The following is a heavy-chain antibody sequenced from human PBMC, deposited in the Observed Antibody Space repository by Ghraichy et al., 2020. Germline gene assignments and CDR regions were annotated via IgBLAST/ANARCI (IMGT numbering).Heavy chain of an antibody. CDR1: GFTFSSYS. J-gene: IGHJ6*02. CDR3: ARGSRVVRFYYYDGMDV. Sequence: GGSLRLSCVGSGFTFSSYSMNWVRQSPGKGLEWVSYITSSSSTIFYADSVKGRFTISRDKAQNSLYLQMNSLRDEDTAEYYCARGSRVVRFYYYDGMDVWGQGTTVTVSS. D-gene: IGHD4-23*01. CDR2: ITSSSSTI. V-gene: IGHV3-48*02.